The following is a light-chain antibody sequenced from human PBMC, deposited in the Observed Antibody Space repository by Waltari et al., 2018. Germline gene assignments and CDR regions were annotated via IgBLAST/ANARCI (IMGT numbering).Light chain of an antibody. V-gene: IGKV3-11*01. CDR1: ERVSRY. CDR2: EAS. Sequence: IVLTQSPATLSLSPGERATLTCRASERVSRYLAWYQQKPGQATRLLIYEASNMATGIPARFSGSGSGTDFTLTISSLEPEDFAVYYCQHRSDWPLTFGGGTKVEIK. J-gene: IGKJ4*01. CDR3: QHRSDWPLT.